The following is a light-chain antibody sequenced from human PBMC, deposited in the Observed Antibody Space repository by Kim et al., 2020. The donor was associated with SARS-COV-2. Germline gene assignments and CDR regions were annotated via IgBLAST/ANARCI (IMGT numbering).Light chain of an antibody. CDR2: DAS. CDR1: QDIGKH. V-gene: IGKV1-33*01. CDR3: QQSKNFPIT. Sequence: DIQMTQSPSSLSASVGDRVTISCLASQDIGKHLNWYQQKPGKAPKVLIYDASNLEIGAPSRFSGSGSGTDFSFTISNLQPEDMETYYCQQSKNFPITFGQGKRLEIK. J-gene: IGKJ5*01.